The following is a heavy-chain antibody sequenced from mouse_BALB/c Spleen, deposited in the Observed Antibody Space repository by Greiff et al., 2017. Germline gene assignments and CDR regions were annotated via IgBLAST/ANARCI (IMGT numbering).Heavy chain of an antibody. CDR2: IWRGGST. Sequence: QVQLKESGPSLVQPSQSLSITCTVSGFSLTSYGVHWVRQSPGKGLEWLGVIWRGGSTDYNAAFMSRLSITKDNSKSQVFFKMNSLQADDTAIYYCAKNYYGSSYAMDYWGQGTSVTVSS. J-gene: IGHJ4*01. D-gene: IGHD1-1*01. CDR3: AKNYYGSSYAMDY. CDR1: GFSLTSYG. V-gene: IGHV2-5-1*01.